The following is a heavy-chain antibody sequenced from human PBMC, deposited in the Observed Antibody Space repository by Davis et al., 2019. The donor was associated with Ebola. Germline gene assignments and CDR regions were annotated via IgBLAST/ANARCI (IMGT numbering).Heavy chain of an antibody. D-gene: IGHD6-13*01. CDR1: GFTFSSYS. V-gene: IGHV3-21*01. CDR3: ARAPSGYSSSFDY. J-gene: IGHJ4*02. Sequence: GESLKISCAASGFTFSSYSMNWVRQAPGKGLEWVSSISSSSSYIYYADSVKGRFTISRDNAKNSLYLQMNSLRAEDTAVYYCARAPSGYSSSFDYWGQGTLVTVSS. CDR2: ISSSSSYI.